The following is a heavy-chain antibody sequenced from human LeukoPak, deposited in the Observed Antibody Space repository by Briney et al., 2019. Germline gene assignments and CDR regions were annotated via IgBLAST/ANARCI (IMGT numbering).Heavy chain of an antibody. CDR3: ARDAYYYDSSGSDLDY. CDR1: GFTFDDYA. CDR2: ISWNSGSI. Sequence: GGSLRLSCAASGFTFDDYAMHWVRQAPGKGLEWVSGISWNSGSIGYADSVKGRFTISRDNSKNTLYLQMNSLRAEDTAVYYCARDAYYYDSSGSDLDYWGQGTLVTVSS. V-gene: IGHV3-9*01. D-gene: IGHD3-22*01. J-gene: IGHJ4*02.